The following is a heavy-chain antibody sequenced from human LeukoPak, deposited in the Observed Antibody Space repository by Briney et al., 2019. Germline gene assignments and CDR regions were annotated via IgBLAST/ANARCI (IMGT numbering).Heavy chain of an antibody. CDR2: INHSGST. Sequence: SETLSLTCAVYGGSFSGDYWSWIRQPPGKGLEWIGEINHSGSTNYNPFLKSRVTISVDTSKNQFSLKLSSVTAADTAVYYCARAAVVAAASGWFDPWGQGTLVTVSS. V-gene: IGHV4-34*01. CDR1: GGSFSGDY. D-gene: IGHD2-15*01. J-gene: IGHJ5*02. CDR3: ARAAVVAAASGWFDP.